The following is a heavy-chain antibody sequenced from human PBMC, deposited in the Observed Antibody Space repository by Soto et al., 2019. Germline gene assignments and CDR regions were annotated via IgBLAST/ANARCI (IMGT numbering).Heavy chain of an antibody. CDR2: IIPIFGTA. CDR3: ARDSYYYDSSGYFNWFDP. Sequence: GASVKVSCKASGGTFSSYAISWVRQAPGQGLEWMGGIIPIFGTANYAQKFQGRVTITADKSTSTAYMELSSLRSEDTAVYYCARDSYYYDSSGYFNWFDPWGQGTLVTVS. CDR1: GGTFSSYA. V-gene: IGHV1-69*06. D-gene: IGHD3-22*01. J-gene: IGHJ5*02.